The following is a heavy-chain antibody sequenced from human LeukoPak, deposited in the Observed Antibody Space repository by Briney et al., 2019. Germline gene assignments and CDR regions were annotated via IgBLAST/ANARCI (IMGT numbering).Heavy chain of an antibody. CDR2: ISGRDDTTYYTDSPEGST. Sequence: GGSLRLSCEASGFTFLNYAMSWVRQAPGRGLQWVSGISGRDDTTYYTDSPEGSTYYTNSAEGRFTISRDNSKNTVYLQIDSLGVEDTAVYYCAKCMSATGVCLNFDSWGQGILVTVSS. CDR1: GFTFLNYA. V-gene: IGHV3-23*01. D-gene: IGHD2-21*02. J-gene: IGHJ4*02. CDR3: AKCMSATGVCLNFDS.